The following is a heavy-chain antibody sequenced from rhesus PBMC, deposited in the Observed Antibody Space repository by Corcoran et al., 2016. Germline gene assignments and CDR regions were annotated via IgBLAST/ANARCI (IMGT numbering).Heavy chain of an antibody. Sequence: EVQLVESGGGLVQPGGSLRLSCAASGFTFSDYYMSWVRQAPGKGQEWVVYIRNKSNCGTADSASVMKGILTIYRADSQSIASLPINSLKTDDTAVYYCARSRGSGSYYSPACGVDSWGQGVVVTVSS. D-gene: IGHD3-16*01. CDR1: GFTFSDYY. J-gene: IGHJ6*01. CDR3: ARSRGSGSYYSPACGVDS. V-gene: IGHV3S22*01. CDR2: IRNKSNCGTA.